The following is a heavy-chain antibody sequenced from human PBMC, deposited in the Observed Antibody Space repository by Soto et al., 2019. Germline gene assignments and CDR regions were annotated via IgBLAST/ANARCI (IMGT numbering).Heavy chain of an antibody. J-gene: IGHJ4*02. CDR2: ISYAGDKD. D-gene: IGHD3-16*01. Sequence: QVQLAESGGGVVQPGRSLRLSCAASGFTFSSFAMHWVRQAPGKGLEWVATISYAGDKDYYADSVKGRFTISRDNSKNTLYLQMKSLRAEDTAVYFCGPSPPLTVTSVLMGHWGQGTLVTVSS. CDR1: GFTFSSFA. CDR3: GPSPPLTVTSVLMGH. V-gene: IGHV3-30-3*01.